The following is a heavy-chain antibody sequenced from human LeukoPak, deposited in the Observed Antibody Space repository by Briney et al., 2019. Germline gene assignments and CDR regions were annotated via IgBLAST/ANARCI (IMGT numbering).Heavy chain of an antibody. CDR2: IIPIFGTA. D-gene: IGHD2-2*02. CDR1: GGTFSSYA. V-gene: IGHV1-69*01. CDR3: ARVTGGRYCSTTSCYMRGWFDP. J-gene: IGHJ5*02. Sequence: ALVKVSCKASGGTFSSYAISWVRQAPGQGLEWMGGIIPIFGTANYAQKFQGRVTITADESTRTAYMELSSLRSEDTAVYYCARVTGGRYCSTTSCYMRGWFDPWGQGTLVTVSS.